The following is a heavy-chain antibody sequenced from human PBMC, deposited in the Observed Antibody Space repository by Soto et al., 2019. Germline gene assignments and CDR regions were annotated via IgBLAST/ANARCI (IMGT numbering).Heavy chain of an antibody. CDR1: GGYIRSGGYS. J-gene: IGHJ6*02. Sequence: SETLSRTCAVSGGYIRSGGYSWIWIRQPAYKGLERIGYIYHSGSTYYNPSLKSRVTISVDRSKNQFSLKLRSVTAADTAVYYCARARFDYDILTGYLDYYYGMDVWGQGTTVTVSS. V-gene: IGHV4-30-2*01. D-gene: IGHD3-9*01. CDR2: IYHSGST. CDR3: ARARFDYDILTGYLDYYYGMDV.